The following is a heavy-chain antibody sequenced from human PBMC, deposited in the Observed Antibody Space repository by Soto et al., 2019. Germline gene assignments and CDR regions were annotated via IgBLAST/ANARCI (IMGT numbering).Heavy chain of an antibody. CDR2: IKEEGSSN. CDR1: GIHFIDYW. CDR3: GSEGRFVFDH. V-gene: IGHV3-7*03. J-gene: IGHJ4*02. Sequence: GGSLRLSCAASGIHFIDYWMSWVREAPGKGLEWVANIKEEGSSNYYVDSVKGRFTISRDNAKNSLYLQMNSLRAEDTALDYCGSEGRFVFDHWGQGTRVTISS. D-gene: IGHD3-10*01.